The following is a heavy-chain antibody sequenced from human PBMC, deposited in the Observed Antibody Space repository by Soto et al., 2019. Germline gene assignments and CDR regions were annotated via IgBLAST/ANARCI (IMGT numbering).Heavy chain of an antibody. CDR2: INPSGGST. CDR3: ARGAAAANWFDP. Sequence: XSVKVSFNASGYTFTSYYMHLVRHAPGQGLEWMGIINPSGGSTSYAQKFQGRVTMTRDTSTSTVYMELSSMRSEDTAVYYCARGAAAANWFDPWGQGTLVTVSS. J-gene: IGHJ5*02. V-gene: IGHV1-46*01. D-gene: IGHD6-13*01. CDR1: GYTFTSYY.